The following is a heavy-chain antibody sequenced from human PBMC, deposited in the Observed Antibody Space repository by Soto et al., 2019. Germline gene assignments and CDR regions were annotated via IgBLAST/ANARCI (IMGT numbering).Heavy chain of an antibody. Sequence: QVQLVESGGGVVQPGRSLRLSCAASGFSFSSCAMHWVRQAPGKGLEWVAVISHDGSNKYYADSVKGRFTISSDKSKNTLYLQITRAAPEDRAVYYSARVRIAVAGIGDYFAYWGQGTLVTVSS. V-gene: IGHV3-30-3*01. CDR3: ARVRIAVAGIGDYFAY. D-gene: IGHD6-19*01. CDR1: GFSFSSCA. CDR2: ISHDGSNK. J-gene: IGHJ4*02.